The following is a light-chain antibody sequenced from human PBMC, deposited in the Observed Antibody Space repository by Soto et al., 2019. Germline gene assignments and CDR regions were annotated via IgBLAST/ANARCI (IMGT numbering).Light chain of an antibody. CDR3: RQHNDWPPWT. J-gene: IGKJ1*01. CDR1: QSVATY. CDR2: DAS. Sequence: EVVLTQSPATLSLSPGERATLSCRASQSVATYVAWYQQQPAQAPMLLIYDASTRATGLPARFIGSGSGTEFTLPISSLLSEEVAVDYCRQHNDWPPWTFGQGTKVDI. V-gene: IGKV3-15*01.